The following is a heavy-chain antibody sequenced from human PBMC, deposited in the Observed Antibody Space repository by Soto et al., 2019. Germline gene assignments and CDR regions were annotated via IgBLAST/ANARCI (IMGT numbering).Heavy chain of an antibody. D-gene: IGHD4-17*01. CDR2: ISFDGSRR. J-gene: IGHJ5*01. CDR3: ARDVLPRYSDSHDS. V-gene: IGHV3-30*03. Sequence: GGSLRLSCVASGFAFRSHVMHWARQAPGKGPEWVAGISFDGSRRNYAVSVKGRFTISRDTSSNTLYLQMNSLRGEDTAVYYCARDVLPRYSDSHDSWGHGTQVPVSS. CDR1: GFAFRSHV.